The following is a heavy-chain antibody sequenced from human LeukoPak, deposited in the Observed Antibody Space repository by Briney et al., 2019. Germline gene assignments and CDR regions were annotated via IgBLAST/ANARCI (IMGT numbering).Heavy chain of an antibody. CDR3: ARDPNMVRGVIISYYGMDV. D-gene: IGHD3-10*01. J-gene: IGHJ6*02. CDR1: GFTFSSYS. Sequence: GGSLRLSCAASGFTFSSYSMNRVRQAPGKGLEWVSSISSSSSYIYYADSVKGRFTISRDNAKNSLYLQMNSLRAEDTAVYYCARDPNMVRGVIISYYGMDVWGQGTTVTVSS. V-gene: IGHV3-21*01. CDR2: ISSSSSYI.